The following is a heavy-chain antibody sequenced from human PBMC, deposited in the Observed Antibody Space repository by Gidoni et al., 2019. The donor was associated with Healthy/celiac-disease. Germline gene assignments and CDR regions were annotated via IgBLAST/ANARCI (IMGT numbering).Heavy chain of an antibody. CDR2: IWYDGSNK. CDR1: GFTFSSYG. Sequence: QVQLVESGGGVVQPGRSVRLSCAASGFTFSSYGMHWVRQAPGKGLEWVAVIWYDGSNKYYADSVKGRFTISRDNSKNTLYLQMNSLRAEDTAVYYCARDLGITIFGVVYWGQGTLVTVSS. D-gene: IGHD3-3*01. CDR3: ARDLGITIFGVVY. V-gene: IGHV3-33*01. J-gene: IGHJ4*02.